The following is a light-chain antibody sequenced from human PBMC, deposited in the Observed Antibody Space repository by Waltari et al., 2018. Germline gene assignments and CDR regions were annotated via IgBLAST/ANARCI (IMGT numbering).Light chain of an antibody. CDR1: QSVSSNY. CDR3: QQYGSSPRT. CDR2: DAS. Sequence: EIVLTQSPGTLSLSPGERATISCSASQSVSSNYLALSQHKPGQAPILVIYDASPRATGIPDRFSGSGSGTDFTLTISRLEPEDFAVYYCQQYGSSPRTFGQGTKVEIK. V-gene: IGKV3-20*01. J-gene: IGKJ1*01.